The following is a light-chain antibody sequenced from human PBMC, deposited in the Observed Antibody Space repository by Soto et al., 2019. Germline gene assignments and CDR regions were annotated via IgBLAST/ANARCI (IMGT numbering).Light chain of an antibody. Sequence: EIVLTQSPGTLSLSPGERATLSCRASPSVKGNLAWYQQTPWEAPRLLIYCASSSATGIPDRFSGGGSGTDFTXTIRRLEXEDFALYYCQQFSSYPLTFGGGTKVDIK. J-gene: IGKJ4*01. CDR2: CAS. V-gene: IGKV3-20*01. CDR1: PSVKGN. CDR3: QQFSSYPLT.